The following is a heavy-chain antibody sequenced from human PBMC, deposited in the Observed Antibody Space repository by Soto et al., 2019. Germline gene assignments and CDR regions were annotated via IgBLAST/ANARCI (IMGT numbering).Heavy chain of an antibody. J-gene: IGHJ5*02. CDR3: ARVGVHYYDP. CDR1: GGSISSGGYS. D-gene: IGHD3-22*01. CDR2: IYHSGST. Sequence: PSETLSLTCAVSGGSISSGGYSWSWIRQPPGKGLEWIGYIYHSGSTYYNPSLKSRVTISVDRSKNQFSLKLSSVTAADTAVYYCARVGVHYYDPWGQGTLVTVSS. V-gene: IGHV4-30-2*01.